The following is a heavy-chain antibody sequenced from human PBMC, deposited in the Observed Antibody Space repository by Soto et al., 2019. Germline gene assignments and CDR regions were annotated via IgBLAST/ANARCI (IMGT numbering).Heavy chain of an antibody. CDR1: SGSISSSNW. Sequence: QVQLQESGPGLVKPSGTLSLTCAVSSGSISSSNWWSWVRQPPGKGLEWIGEIYHSGSTNYNPSLKRRVTISVDKSKNQFSLKLSSVTAADTAVYSCARRTGTSKNFDYWGQGTLVTVSS. CDR2: IYHSGST. V-gene: IGHV4-4*02. CDR3: ARRTGTSKNFDY. J-gene: IGHJ4*02. D-gene: IGHD1-1*01.